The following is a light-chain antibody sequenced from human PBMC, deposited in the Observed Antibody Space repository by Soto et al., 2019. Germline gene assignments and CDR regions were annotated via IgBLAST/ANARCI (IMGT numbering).Light chain of an antibody. Sequence: QSALTQPASVSGSPGQSITISCTGTSSDVGGYNYVSWYQQHPGKAPKLMIYEVSNRPSGVSNRFSGSKSGNTASLTISGLQAEDEADDYCSSYTSSNTLVVFGGGTKVTVL. CDR3: SSYTSSNTLVV. V-gene: IGLV2-14*01. J-gene: IGLJ2*01. CDR2: EVS. CDR1: SSDVGGYNY.